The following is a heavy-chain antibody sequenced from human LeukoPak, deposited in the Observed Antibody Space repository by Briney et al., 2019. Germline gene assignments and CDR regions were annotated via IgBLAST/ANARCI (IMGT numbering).Heavy chain of an antibody. CDR1: GYTLTELS. CDR2: FDPEDGET. D-gene: IGHD2-2*01. V-gene: IGHV1-24*01. CDR3: ATTPSTYGAFDI. Sequence: ASVKVSCKVSGYTLTELSMHWVRQAPGKGREWRGGFDPEDGETIYAQKFQGRVTMTEDTSTDTAYMELSSLRSEDTAVYYCATTPSTYGAFDIWGQGTMVTVSS. J-gene: IGHJ3*02.